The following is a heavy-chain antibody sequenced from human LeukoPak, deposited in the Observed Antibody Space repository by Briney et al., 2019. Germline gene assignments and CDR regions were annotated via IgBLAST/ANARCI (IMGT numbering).Heavy chain of an antibody. CDR1: GFTFSSYA. V-gene: IGHV3-23*01. D-gene: IGHD2-2*01. CDR2: ISGGGGST. Sequence: PGGSLRLSCAASGFTFSSYAMSWVRQAPGKGLEWVSAISGGGGSTYYADSVKGRFTISRDNSKNTLYLQMNSLRAEDTAVYYCATDPTRGYCSSTSCYGGDVWGKGTTVTVSS. CDR3: ATDPTRGYCSSTSCYGGDV. J-gene: IGHJ6*04.